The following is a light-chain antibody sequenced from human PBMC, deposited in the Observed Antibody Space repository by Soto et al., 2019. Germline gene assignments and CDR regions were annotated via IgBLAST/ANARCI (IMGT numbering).Light chain of an antibody. CDR3: QQRSNWPPFT. V-gene: IGKV3-11*01. CDR2: DAS. CDR1: QSVGSN. J-gene: IGKJ3*01. Sequence: EIVMTQSPATLSVSPGERATLSCRASQSVGSNLAWYQQKPGQAPRLLIYDASNSATGIPARFSGSGSGTDFTLTISSLEPEDFAVYYCQQRSNWPPFTFGPGTKVDIK.